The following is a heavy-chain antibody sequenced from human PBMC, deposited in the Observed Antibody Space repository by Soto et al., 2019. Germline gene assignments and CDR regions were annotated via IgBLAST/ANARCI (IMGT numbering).Heavy chain of an antibody. CDR3: ARQEAAAGTVDY. CDR2: IYYSGST. J-gene: IGHJ4*02. Sequence: QLQLQESGPGLVKPSETLSLTCTVSGGSISSSSYYWGWIRQPPGKGLEWIGSIYYSGSTYYNPSLKSRVTISVDTSKNQFSLKLSSVTAADTAVYYCARQEAAAGTVDYWGQGTLVTVSS. D-gene: IGHD6-13*01. V-gene: IGHV4-39*01. CDR1: GGSISSSSYY.